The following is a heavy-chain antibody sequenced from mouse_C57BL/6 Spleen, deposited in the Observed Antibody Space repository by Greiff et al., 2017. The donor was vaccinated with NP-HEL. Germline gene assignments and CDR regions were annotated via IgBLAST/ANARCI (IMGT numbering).Heavy chain of an antibody. CDR2: IYPGDGDT. J-gene: IGHJ2*01. CDR1: GYAFSSYW. Sequence: VQLVESGAELVKPGASVKISCKASGYAFSSYWMNWVKQRPGKGLEWIGQIYPGDGDTNYNGKFKGKATLTADKSSSTAYMQLSSLTSEDSAVYFCANWDGGYYFDYWGQGTTLTVSS. D-gene: IGHD4-1*02. V-gene: IGHV1-80*01. CDR3: ANWDGGYYFDY.